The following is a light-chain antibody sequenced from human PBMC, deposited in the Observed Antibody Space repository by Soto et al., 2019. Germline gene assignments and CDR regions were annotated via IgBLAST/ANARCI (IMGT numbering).Light chain of an antibody. CDR3: SSFTACNYV. J-gene: IGLJ1*01. CDR1: ISDVGGYNF. V-gene: IGLV2-14*03. CDR2: DVS. Sequence: QSALTQPASVSGSPGQSITISCTGTISDVGGYNFVSWYQQYPGKAPKLMICDVSNRPSGVSNRFSGSKSGNTASLTISGLQAEDEADYYCSSFTACNYVFRTVTKLTVL.